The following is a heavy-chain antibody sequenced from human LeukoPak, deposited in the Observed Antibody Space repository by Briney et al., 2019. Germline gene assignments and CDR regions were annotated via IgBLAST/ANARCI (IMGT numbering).Heavy chain of an antibody. CDR3: ARVADY. CDR2: ISWNSGSI. V-gene: IGHV3-9*01. Sequence: AGGSLRLSCAASGFTFDDYAMHWVRQAPGKGLEWVSGISWNSGSIGYADSVKGRFTISRDNAKNSLYLQMNSLRAEDTAVYYCARVADYWGQGTLVTVSS. J-gene: IGHJ4*02. CDR1: GFTFDDYA.